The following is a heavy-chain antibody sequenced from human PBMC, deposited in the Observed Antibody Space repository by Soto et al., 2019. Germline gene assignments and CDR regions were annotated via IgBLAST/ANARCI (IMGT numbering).Heavy chain of an antibody. CDR1: GDSISSYY. D-gene: IGHD3-22*01. CDR3: ALRSMAVVPEY. V-gene: IGHV4-59*01. J-gene: IGHJ4*02. Sequence: QVQLQESGPGLVKPSETLSLTCAVSGDSISSYYCMWIRQPPGKGLESIGYLYYGRSATYNPSLMSRVTLSVDTSTNQCSLTLSSMTAADTAVYYCALRSMAVVPEYWGQGTLVTVSS. CDR2: LYYGRSA.